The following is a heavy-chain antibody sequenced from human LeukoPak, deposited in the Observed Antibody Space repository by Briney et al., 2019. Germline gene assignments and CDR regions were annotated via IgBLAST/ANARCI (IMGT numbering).Heavy chain of an antibody. D-gene: IGHD6-13*01. CDR3: AREPEGGIAAANI. CDR2: INPNSGGT. J-gene: IGHJ3*02. CDR1: GYTFTGYY. V-gene: IGHV1-2*02. Sequence: GASVKVSCKASGYTFTGYYMHWVRQAPGQGLEWMGWINPNSGGTNYAQKFQGRVTMTRDTSISTAYMELSRLRSDDTAVYYCAREPEGGIAAANIWGQGTMVTVSS.